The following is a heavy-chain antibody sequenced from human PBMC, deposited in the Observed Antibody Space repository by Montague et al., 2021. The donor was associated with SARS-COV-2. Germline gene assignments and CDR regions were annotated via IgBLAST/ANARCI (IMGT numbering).Heavy chain of an antibody. Sequence: SETLSLTCSVSGGSISSYYWSWIRQPPGKGPEWIGYIYYSGSTNYNPSLKSRVTISVDTSKNQFSLKLSSVTAADTAVYYCARDSDYYDSSASYYYGMDVWGQGTTVTVSS. V-gene: IGHV4-59*01. CDR2: IYYSGST. J-gene: IGHJ6*02. CDR1: GGSISSYY. D-gene: IGHD3-22*01. CDR3: ARDSDYYDSSASYYYGMDV.